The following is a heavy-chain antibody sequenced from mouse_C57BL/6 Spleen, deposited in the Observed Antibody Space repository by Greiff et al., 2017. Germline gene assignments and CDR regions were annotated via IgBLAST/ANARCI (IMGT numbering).Heavy chain of an antibody. V-gene: IGHV1-53*01. Sequence: QVQLQQPGTELVKPGASVKLSCKASGYTFTSYWMHWVKQRPGQGLEWIGNINPSNGGTNYNEKCKSKATLTVDKSSSTAYMQLSILTSEDSAVDYCARGLGRENAMYYWGQGTSVTVSS. CDR3: ARGLGRENAMYY. CDR2: INPSNGGT. D-gene: IGHD4-1*01. CDR1: GYTFTSYW. J-gene: IGHJ4*01.